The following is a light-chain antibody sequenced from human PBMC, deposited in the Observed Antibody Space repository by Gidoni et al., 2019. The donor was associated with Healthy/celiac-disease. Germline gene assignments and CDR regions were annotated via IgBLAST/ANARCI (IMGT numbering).Light chain of an antibody. Sequence: DIVMTQPPLSLPVTPGEPASISCRSSQSLLQSNGYNYLVWYLQKPGQSPQLLIYLGSNRASGVPDRFSGSGSGTDFTLKISRVEAEDVGVYYCMQALQTPPTFGGGTKVEI. J-gene: IGKJ4*01. CDR3: MQALQTPPT. CDR2: LGS. CDR1: QSLLQSNGYNY. V-gene: IGKV2-28*01.